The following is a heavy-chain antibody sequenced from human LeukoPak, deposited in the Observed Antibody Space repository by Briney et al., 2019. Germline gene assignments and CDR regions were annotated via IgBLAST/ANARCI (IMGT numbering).Heavy chain of an antibody. Sequence: ASVKVSCKASGYTFTSYDINWVRQATGQGLEWMGWMNPNSGNTGYAQKFQGRVTITRNTSISTAYMELSSLRSEDTAVYYCARAYSNYVNYYYYMDVWGKGTTVTVSS. V-gene: IGHV1-8*03. J-gene: IGHJ6*03. CDR3: ARAYSNYVNYYYYMDV. CDR1: GYTFTSYD. CDR2: MNPNSGNT. D-gene: IGHD4-11*01.